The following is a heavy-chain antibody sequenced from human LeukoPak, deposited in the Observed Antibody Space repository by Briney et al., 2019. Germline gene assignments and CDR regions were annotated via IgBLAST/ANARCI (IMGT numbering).Heavy chain of an antibody. D-gene: IGHD3-22*01. Sequence: PGGSLRLSCAASGFTFSSYGMHWVRQAPGKGLEWVAFIRYDGSNKYYADSVKGRFTISRDNSKNTLYLQMNSLRAEDTAVYYCAKDSSGGYYYDSSGYYGYWGQGTLVTVSS. V-gene: IGHV3-30*02. J-gene: IGHJ4*02. CDR3: AKDSSGGYYYDSSGYYGY. CDR2: IRYDGSNK. CDR1: GFTFSSYG.